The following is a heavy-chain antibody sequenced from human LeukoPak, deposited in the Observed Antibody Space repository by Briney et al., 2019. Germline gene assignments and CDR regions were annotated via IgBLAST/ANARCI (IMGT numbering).Heavy chain of an antibody. V-gene: IGHV3-7*01. CDR2: IKPDGSEK. J-gene: IGHJ4*02. Sequence: GGSLRLSCAASGFTFSSSWMSWVRQAPEKGLEWVANIKPDGSEKFHVDSVKGRFTISRDNSKSSLSLQMNSLRAEDTAVYYCARYGLTAALDFWGQGTLVTVSS. CDR3: ARYGLTAALDF. D-gene: IGHD2-21*02. CDR1: GFTFSSSW.